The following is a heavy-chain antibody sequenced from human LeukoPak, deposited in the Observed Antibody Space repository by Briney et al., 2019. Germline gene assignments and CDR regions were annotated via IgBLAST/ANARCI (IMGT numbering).Heavy chain of an antibody. V-gene: IGHV1-18*01. Sequence: ASVKVSCKASGYTLTSYGISWVRQAPGQGLEWMGWISAYNGNTNYAQKLQGRVTMTTDTSTSTAYMELRSLRSDDTAVYYCARDIDYYDSSGYYHTFDYWGQGTLVTVSS. CDR1: GYTLTSYG. D-gene: IGHD3-22*01. CDR2: ISAYNGNT. J-gene: IGHJ4*02. CDR3: ARDIDYYDSSGYYHTFDY.